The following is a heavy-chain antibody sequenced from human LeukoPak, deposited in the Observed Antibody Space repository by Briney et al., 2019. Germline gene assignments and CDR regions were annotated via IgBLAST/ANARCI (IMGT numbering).Heavy chain of an antibody. D-gene: IGHD3-22*01. V-gene: IGHV1-18*01. J-gene: IGHJ4*02. CDR3: ARSYYDSSGYQAIDY. Sequence: GASVKVSCKASGYTFTSYGISWVRQAPGQGLEWMGWISAYNGNTNYAQKLQGRVTITTDTSTSTAYMELRSLRSDDTAVYYCARSYYDSSGYQAIDYWGQGTLVTVSS. CDR2: ISAYNGNT. CDR1: GYTFTSYG.